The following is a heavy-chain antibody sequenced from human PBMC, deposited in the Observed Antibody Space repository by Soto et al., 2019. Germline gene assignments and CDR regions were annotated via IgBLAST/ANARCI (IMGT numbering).Heavy chain of an antibody. V-gene: IGHV3-23*04. J-gene: IGHJ3*02. CDR3: ARRDRTRTTNRGAFDI. CDR2: INYSANKK. D-gene: IGHD1-7*01. Sequence: EVQLVESGGGLVQPGGSLRLSCAASGFTFSNYFMNWVRQAPGKGLEWVTTINYSANKKFYADTVKGRFTISRDNTTNTLSLQMISLEADDAAVYDSARRDRTRTTNRGAFDIWGQGTMVTVSS. CDR1: GFTFSNYF.